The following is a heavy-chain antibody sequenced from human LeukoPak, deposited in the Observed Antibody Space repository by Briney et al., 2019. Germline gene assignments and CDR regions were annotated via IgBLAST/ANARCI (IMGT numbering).Heavy chain of an antibody. J-gene: IGHJ6*02. CDR1: GFAFSTYW. Sequence: PGGSLRLSCAASGFAFSTYWVHWVRQAPGKGLEWVSRINPDGITTTCADSVKGRFTISRDNAKNTLFLQMNSLRAEDTAVYYCARDYYYGMDVWGQGTTITVSS. V-gene: IGHV3-74*01. CDR3: ARDYYYGMDV. CDR2: INPDGITT.